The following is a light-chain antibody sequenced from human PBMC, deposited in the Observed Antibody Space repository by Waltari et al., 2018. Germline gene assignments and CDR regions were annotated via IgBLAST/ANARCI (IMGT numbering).Light chain of an antibody. CDR3: QQYYSIPG. CDR2: WSS. V-gene: IGKV4-1*01. CDR1: KSVLNSSNNKNY. J-gene: IGKJ3*01. Sequence: DIVMTQSPDSLAVSLGERATINGQSRKSVLNSSNNKNYLAWYQQKPGQPPKLLIYWSSTRESGVPDRFSGSGSGTDFTLTISSLQAEDVAVYYCQQYYSIPGFGPGTKVDIK.